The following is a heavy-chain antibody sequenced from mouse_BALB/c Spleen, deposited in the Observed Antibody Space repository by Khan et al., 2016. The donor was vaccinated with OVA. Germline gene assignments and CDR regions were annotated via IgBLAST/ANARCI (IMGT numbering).Heavy chain of an antibody. D-gene: IGHD1-1*01. CDR2: VSTGGSYT. Sequence: EVQLVESGGDLVKPGGSLKLSCAASGFTFSTYGMSWVRQTPDRRLEWVATVSTGGSYTYYPDSVKGRFTISRDNAKNTLYMQMNSLKSEDTARFYWTRLAYYYDSEGFAYWGQGTLVTVSA. CDR3: TRLAYYYDSEGFAY. V-gene: IGHV5-6*01. J-gene: IGHJ3*01. CDR1: GFTFSTYG.